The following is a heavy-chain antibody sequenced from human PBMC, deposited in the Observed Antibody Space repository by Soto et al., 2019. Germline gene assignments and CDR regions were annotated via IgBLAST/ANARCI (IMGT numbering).Heavy chain of an antibody. D-gene: IGHD6-13*01. CDR3: ARDGSSSWYSYYYNGMDV. J-gene: IGHJ6*02. CDR1: GFTFSSYW. V-gene: IGHV3-7*05. CDR2: INQDGSEK. Sequence: EVQLVESGGGLVQPGGSLRLSCAASGFTFSSYWMSWVRQAPGKGLEWVANINQDGSEKFYVDSVKGRFTISRDNAKKTLYLQMNTRKVEDTAVYYCARDGSSSWYSYYYNGMDVWGQGTKVTVSS.